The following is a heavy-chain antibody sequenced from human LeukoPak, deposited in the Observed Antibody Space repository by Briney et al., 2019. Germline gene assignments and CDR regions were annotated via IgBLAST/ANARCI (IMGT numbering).Heavy chain of an antibody. D-gene: IGHD3-22*01. J-gene: IGHJ4*02. CDR1: GGSISSSSYY. CDR3: ARDSSGDYFDY. CDR2: IYYSGST. Sequence: SETLSLTCTVSGGSISSSSYYWGWIRQPPGTGPEWIGRIYYSGSTYYNPSLKSRVTISVDTSKNQFSLKLSAVPATDTAVYYCARDSSGDYFDYWGEGTLVTVSS. V-gene: IGHV4-39*07.